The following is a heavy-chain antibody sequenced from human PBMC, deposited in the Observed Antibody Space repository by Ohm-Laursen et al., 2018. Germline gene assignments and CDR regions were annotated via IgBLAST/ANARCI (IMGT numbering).Heavy chain of an antibody. J-gene: IGHJ4*02. V-gene: IGHV3-11*04. CDR1: GFTFSDYY. CDR3: ARMGPFVVVPSDMRSFDY. CDR2: ISSSGSTI. Sequence: SLRLSCAAFGFTFSDYYMSWIRQAPGKGLEWVSYISSSGSTIYYADSVKGRFAISRDNAKNPLSLQMDSLRAEDTAVYYCARMGPFVVVPSDMRSFDYWGQGTLVTVSS. D-gene: IGHD2-2*01.